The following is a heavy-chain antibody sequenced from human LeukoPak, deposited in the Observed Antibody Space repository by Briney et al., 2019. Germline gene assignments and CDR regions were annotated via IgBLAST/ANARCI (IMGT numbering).Heavy chain of an antibody. CDR2: MYYSGST. Sequence: SETLSLTCTVSGGSISSYYWSWIRQPPGKGLEWIGYMYYSGSTNYNPSLKSRVTISVDMSKNQVSLKLSSVTAADTAVYYCARGKQQLVFYYYYYMDVWGKGTTVTVSS. D-gene: IGHD6-13*01. CDR1: GGSISSYY. CDR3: ARGKQQLVFYYYYYMDV. V-gene: IGHV4-59*01. J-gene: IGHJ6*03.